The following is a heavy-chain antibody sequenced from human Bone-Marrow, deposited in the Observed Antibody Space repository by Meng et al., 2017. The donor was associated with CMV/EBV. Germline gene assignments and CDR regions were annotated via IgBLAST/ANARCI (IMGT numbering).Heavy chain of an antibody. Sequence: ASVKVSCKASGYTFTSYGISWVRQAPGQGLEWMGWISVYNGNTKYAQKLQGRVTITRNTSISTAYMELSSLRSEDTAVYYCARRGYYYGMDVWGQGTTVTVSS. J-gene: IGHJ6*02. CDR2: ISVYNGNT. CDR1: GYTFTSYG. D-gene: IGHD3-10*01. V-gene: IGHV1-18*04. CDR3: ARRGYYYGMDV.